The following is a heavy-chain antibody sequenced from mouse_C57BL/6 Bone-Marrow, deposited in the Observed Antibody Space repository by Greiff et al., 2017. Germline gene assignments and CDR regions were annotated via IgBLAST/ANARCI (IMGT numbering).Heavy chain of an antibody. V-gene: IGHV1-82*01. CDR3: AKWLRRAY. CDR1: GYAFSSSW. CDR2: IYPGDGDT. D-gene: IGHD2-2*01. J-gene: IGHJ2*01. Sequence: VKLMESGPELVKPGASVKISCKASGYAFSSSWMNWVKQRPGKGLEWIGRIYPGDGDTNYNGKFKGKATLTADKSSSTAYMQLSSLTSEDSAVYFCAKWLRRAYWGQGTTLTVSS.